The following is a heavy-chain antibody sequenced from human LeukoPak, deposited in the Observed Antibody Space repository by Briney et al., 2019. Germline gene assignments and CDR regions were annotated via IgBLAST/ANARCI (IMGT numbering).Heavy chain of an antibody. V-gene: IGHV3-11*01. Sequence: GSLRLSCAASGFTFSDYYMSWIRQVPGKGLEWVSYISSSGSTIYYADSVKGRFTISRDNAKNSLYLQMNSLRAEDTAVYYCARDIITIFGVAAYYYGMDVWGQGTTVTVSS. D-gene: IGHD3-3*01. CDR1: GFTFSDYY. CDR3: ARDIITIFGVAAYYYGMDV. J-gene: IGHJ6*02. CDR2: ISSSGSTI.